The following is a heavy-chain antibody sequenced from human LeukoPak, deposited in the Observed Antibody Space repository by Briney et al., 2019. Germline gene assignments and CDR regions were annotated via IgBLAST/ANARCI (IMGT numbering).Heavy chain of an antibody. Sequence: GGSLRLSCAASGFTFSSYWMRWVRQAPGKGLEWVASIKQDGSETRYVDSMKGRFTIFRDNTKTSLYLQMNSLRAEDTAVYYCARYGLGDTFDIWGQGTVVAVSS. CDR2: IKQDGSET. CDR3: ARYGLGDTFDI. V-gene: IGHV3-7*01. D-gene: IGHD3-10*01. J-gene: IGHJ3*02. CDR1: GFTFSSYW.